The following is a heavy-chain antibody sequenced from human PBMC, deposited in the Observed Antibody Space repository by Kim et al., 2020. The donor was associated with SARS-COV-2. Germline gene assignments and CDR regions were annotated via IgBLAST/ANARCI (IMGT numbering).Heavy chain of an antibody. V-gene: IGHV3-30*18. D-gene: IGHD3-10*01. CDR1: GFTFSSYG. Sequence: GGSLRLSCAASGFTFSSYGMHWVRQAPGKGLEWVAVISYDGSNKYYADSVKGRFTISRDNSKNTLYLQMNSLRAEDTAVYYCAKAGFRKHAFDIWGQGT. CDR2: ISYDGSNK. J-gene: IGHJ3*02. CDR3: AKAGFRKHAFDI.